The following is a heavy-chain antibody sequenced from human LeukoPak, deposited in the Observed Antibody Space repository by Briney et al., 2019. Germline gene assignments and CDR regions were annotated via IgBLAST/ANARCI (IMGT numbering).Heavy chain of an antibody. V-gene: IGHV4-38-2*02. CDR2: IYHSGST. CDR3: ARVSVPATATSYYYYYMDV. J-gene: IGHJ6*03. CDR1: GYSISSGYY. D-gene: IGHD2-2*01. Sequence: SETLSLTCTVSGYSISSGYYWGWIRQPPGKGLEWIGSIYHSGSTYYNPPLKSRVTISVDTSKNQFSLKLSSVTAADTAVYYCARVSVPATATSYYYYYMDVWGKGTTVTVSS.